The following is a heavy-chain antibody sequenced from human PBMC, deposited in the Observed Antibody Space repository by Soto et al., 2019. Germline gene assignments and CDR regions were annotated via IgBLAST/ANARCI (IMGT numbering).Heavy chain of an antibody. J-gene: IGHJ5*02. CDR2: MNPNSGNT. D-gene: IGHD3-10*01. V-gene: IGHV1-8*01. CDR1: GYTFTSYD. Sequence: QVQLVQSGAEVKKPGASVKVSCKASGYTFTSYDINWLRQATGQGLEWMGWMNPNSGNTGYAQKFQGRVTMTRNTSTSTAYMELSSLRSEDTVVYYCARGWYYGSGSPFDPWGQGTLVTVSS. CDR3: ARGWYYGSGSPFDP.